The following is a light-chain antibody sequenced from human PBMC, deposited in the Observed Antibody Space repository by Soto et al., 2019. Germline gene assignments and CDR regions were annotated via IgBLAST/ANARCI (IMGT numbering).Light chain of an antibody. CDR1: QSLSSSY. V-gene: IGKV3-20*01. J-gene: IGKJ1*01. Sequence: EIVLTQSPGTLSLSPGERATLSCRASQSLSSSYLAWYQQKPGQAPRLLIYGTSIRATGSGSGTDFTLTISRLDPEDFAVYYCQQYGCSPWTFGQGTKVDIK. CDR3: QQYGCSPWT. CDR2: GTS.